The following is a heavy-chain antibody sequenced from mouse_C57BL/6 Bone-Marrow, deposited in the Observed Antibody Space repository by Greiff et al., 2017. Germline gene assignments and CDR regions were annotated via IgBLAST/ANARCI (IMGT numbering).Heavy chain of an antibody. V-gene: IGHV14-1*01. J-gene: IGHJ4*01. D-gene: IGHD1-1*01. Sequence: EVQLQQSGAELVRPGASVKLSCTASGFNIKDYYMHWVKQRPEQGLEWIGRIDPEDGDTEYAPKFQGKATMTADTSSNTAYLQLSSLTSEDTAVYYCTTTSGSSYDAMDYWGQGTSVTVSS. CDR2: IDPEDGDT. CDR1: GFNIKDYY. CDR3: TTTSGSSYDAMDY.